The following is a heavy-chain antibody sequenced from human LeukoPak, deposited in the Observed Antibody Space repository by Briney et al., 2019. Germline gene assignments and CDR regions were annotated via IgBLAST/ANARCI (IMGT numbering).Heavy chain of an antibody. V-gene: IGHV2-5*01. D-gene: IGHD3-3*01. CDR2: IYWNDDK. CDR3: AHRGDFWSGPEAWDY. Sequence: SGPTLVNPTQTLTLTCTLSGFSLSTSGVGVGWIRQPPGKALEWLALIYWNDDKLYSPSLKSRLTITKDPSKNQVVLTMTNMDPVDTATYYCAHRGDFWSGPEAWDYWGQGTLVTVSS. CDR1: GFSLSTSGVG. J-gene: IGHJ4*02.